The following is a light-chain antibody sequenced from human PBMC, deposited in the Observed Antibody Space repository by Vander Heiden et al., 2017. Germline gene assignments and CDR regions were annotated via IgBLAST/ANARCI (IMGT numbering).Light chain of an antibody. J-gene: IGKJ3*01. CDR2: AAS. CDR1: QGISSD. Sequence: DIQLTQSPSFLSASVGDRVTITCRASQGISSDLAWYQQKPGKAPKLLIYAASTLQSGVPARFSGSGSGTEFTLTISSLQPEDFATYYCQQGKFTFGPGTKVDIK. CDR3: QQGKFT. V-gene: IGKV1-9*01.